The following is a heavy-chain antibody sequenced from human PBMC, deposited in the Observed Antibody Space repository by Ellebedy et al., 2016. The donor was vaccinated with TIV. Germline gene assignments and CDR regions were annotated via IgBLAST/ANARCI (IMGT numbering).Heavy chain of an antibody. CDR3: ARELGRYGMDV. Sequence: MPSETLSLTCAVSGGSITHYYWTWIRQPPGQGLEWIGDINHSGNSHIHPSLKSRVTLSLDTSTNQFSLHLSSVPAAATATDYCARELGRYGMDVWGQGTTVTVSS. D-gene: IGHD1-14*01. CDR1: GGSITHYY. CDR2: INHSGNS. J-gene: IGHJ6*02. V-gene: IGHV4-59*01.